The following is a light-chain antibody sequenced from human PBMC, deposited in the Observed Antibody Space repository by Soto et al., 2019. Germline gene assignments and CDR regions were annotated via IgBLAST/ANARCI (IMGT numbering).Light chain of an antibody. CDR1: TGAVTSSHY. CDR2: DTS. J-gene: IGLJ2*01. V-gene: IGLV7-46*01. CDR3: SLSYTHARPV. Sequence: QSVVTQEPSLTVSPGGTVTLTCGSSTGAVTSSHYPYWFQQKPGQAPRTLIYDTSNKLSWTPARFSGSLLGGKAALTLSGAQAEDEADYYCSLSYTHARPVFGGGTKLTVL.